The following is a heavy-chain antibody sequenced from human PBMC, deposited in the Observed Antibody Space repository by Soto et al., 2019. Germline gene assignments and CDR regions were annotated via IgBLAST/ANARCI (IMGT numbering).Heavy chain of an antibody. CDR1: GYTFTSYG. CDR2: ISAYNGNT. V-gene: IGHV1-18*01. CDR3: ARAMTGRGDYLYYYYYRDV. Sequence: ASVKVSCKASGYTFTSYGISWVRQAPGQGLEWMGWISAYNGNTNYAQKLQGRVTMTTDTSTSTAYMERISRLSDDTSVYYCARAMTGRGDYLYYYYYRDVWGRVTTITFSS. D-gene: IGHD3-10*01. J-gene: IGHJ6*03.